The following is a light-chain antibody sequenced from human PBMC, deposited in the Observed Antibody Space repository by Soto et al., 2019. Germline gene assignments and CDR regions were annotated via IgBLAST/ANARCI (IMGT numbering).Light chain of an antibody. CDR2: LGS. V-gene: IGKV2-28*01. CDR3: MQPLQSWT. Sequence: DIVMTQSPLSLPVTPGEPASISCRSSQSLLHSNGYNYLDWYLQKPGQSPQLLIYLGSNRASGVPDRFSGSGSGTDFTLKISRVEDEAVGVYYCMQPLQSWTFGQGTKVEIK. CDR1: QSLLHSNGYNY. J-gene: IGKJ1*01.